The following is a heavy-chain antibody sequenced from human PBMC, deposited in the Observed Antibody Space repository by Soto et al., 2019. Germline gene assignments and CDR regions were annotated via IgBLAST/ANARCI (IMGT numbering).Heavy chain of an antibody. CDR3: TNDHFNVNGVFDCLDK. CDR2: IGSTDI. J-gene: IGHJ3*02. D-gene: IGHD3-16*02. CDR1: GFTFSVHA. Sequence: GGSLRLSCAAAGFTFSVHAMNWVRQAPGKGLEWVSTIGSTDIYYSDSVKGRFTISRDNSKNLLFLKMNSLRADDTALYYCTNDHFNVNGVFDCLDKWGQGTMVTVSS. V-gene: IGHV3-23*01.